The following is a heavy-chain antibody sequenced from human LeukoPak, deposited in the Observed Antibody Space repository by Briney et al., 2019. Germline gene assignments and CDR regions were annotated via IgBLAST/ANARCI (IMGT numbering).Heavy chain of an antibody. J-gene: IGHJ4*02. D-gene: IGHD3-10*01. CDR2: MKTDGTRI. Sequence: GGSLRLSCAASGFRFSNSWMYWVRQGPGKGPVWVSRMKTDGTRIEYADSVKGRFAISRDNAKNTLFLQMSSLRVEDTAVYYCARGADHGGSYYPDWGQGTRVTVSS. CDR1: GFRFSNSW. CDR3: ARGADHGGSYYPD. V-gene: IGHV3-74*01.